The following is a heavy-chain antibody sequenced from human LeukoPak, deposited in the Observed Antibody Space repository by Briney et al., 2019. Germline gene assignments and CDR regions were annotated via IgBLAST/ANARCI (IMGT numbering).Heavy chain of an antibody. CDR1: GGSISGFY. D-gene: IGHD3-9*01. Sequence: PSETLSLTCTVSGGSISGFYWSWIRQPPGKGLEWIGYIYTSGSTNYNPSLKSRVTMSVDTSKNQFSLKLSSVTAADTAVYYCARDPTYYDILTGHRLYYYGMDVWGQGTTVTVSS. CDR3: ARDPTYYDILTGHRLYYYGMDV. CDR2: IYTSGST. J-gene: IGHJ6*02. V-gene: IGHV4-4*09.